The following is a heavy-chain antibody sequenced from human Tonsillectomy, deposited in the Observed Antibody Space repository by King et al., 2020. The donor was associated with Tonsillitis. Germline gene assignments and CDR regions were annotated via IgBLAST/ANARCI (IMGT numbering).Heavy chain of an antibody. CDR2: IYYSGST. J-gene: IGHJ4*02. V-gene: IGHV4-31*03. CDR1: GGSISSGGYY. D-gene: IGHD5-24*01. CDR3: ARGTDRDGYNYPYYFDY. Sequence: VQLQESGPGLVKPSQTLSLTCTVSGGSISSGGYYWSWIRQHPGKGLEWIGYIYYSGSTYYNPSLKSRVTISVDTSKNQFSLKLSSVTAADTAVYYCARGTDRDGYNYPYYFDYWGQGTLVTVSS.